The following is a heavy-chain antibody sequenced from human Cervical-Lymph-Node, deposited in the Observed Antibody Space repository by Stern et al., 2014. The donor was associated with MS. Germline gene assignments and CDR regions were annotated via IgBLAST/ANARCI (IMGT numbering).Heavy chain of an antibody. CDR2: ISDGGRII. D-gene: IGHD1-7*01. CDR1: GFTFSLYY. J-gene: IGHJ4*02. CDR3: ATGRITGTSFFDN. V-gene: IGHV3-11*01. Sequence: DQLVASGGGLVKPGGSLRLSCAASGFTFSLYYMSWIRQAPGKGLEWISYISDGGRIIYYADSMKGRFTVSRDNSKNSLYLQMNNLRVEDTAVYYCATGRITGTSFFDNWGQGTLVTVSS.